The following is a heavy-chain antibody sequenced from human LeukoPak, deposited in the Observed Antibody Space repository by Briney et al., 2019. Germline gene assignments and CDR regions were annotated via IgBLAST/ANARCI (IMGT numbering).Heavy chain of an antibody. D-gene: IGHD3-22*01. CDR3: VRGNYDNRGYSNAFDI. CDR2: IYYNGNT. Sequence: SGTLSLTCAVSGASISSSYWSWVRQPPGKRLEWIGFIYYNGNTNSNPSLKSRVTISADTSKNQFSLKLTSVTAADTAVYYCVRGNYDNRGYSNAFDIWGQGAMVTVSS. V-gene: IGHV4-59*01. J-gene: IGHJ3*02. CDR1: GASISSSY.